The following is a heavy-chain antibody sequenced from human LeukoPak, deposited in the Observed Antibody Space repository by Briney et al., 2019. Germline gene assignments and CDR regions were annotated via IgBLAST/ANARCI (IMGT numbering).Heavy chain of an antibody. Sequence: GGSLRLSCAASGFTFSSYSMNWVRQAPGKGLEWVSYISSGSSTIYYADSVKGRFTISRDNAKNSLYLQMNSLRAEDTAVYYCARGTWDYYDSSGYYYDAFDIWGQGTMVTVSS. V-gene: IGHV3-48*01. J-gene: IGHJ3*02. CDR3: ARGTWDYYDSSGYYYDAFDI. CDR1: GFTFSSYS. CDR2: ISSGSSTI. D-gene: IGHD3-22*01.